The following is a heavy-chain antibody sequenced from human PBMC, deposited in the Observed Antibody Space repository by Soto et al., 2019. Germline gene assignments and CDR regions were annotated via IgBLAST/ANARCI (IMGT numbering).Heavy chain of an antibody. D-gene: IGHD3-9*01. Sequence: TPSLTCTVSGRSMSGYYWSWIRQPAGERLEWIGRIYTSGTTDFNPSLKGRVTMSVDTSKNQFSLKLTSVTAADTALYYCAREDYYDTGYYVVWGQGTQVTGS. J-gene: IGHJ4*02. CDR3: AREDYYDTGYYVV. CDR2: IYTSGTT. V-gene: IGHV4-4*07. CDR1: GRSMSGYY.